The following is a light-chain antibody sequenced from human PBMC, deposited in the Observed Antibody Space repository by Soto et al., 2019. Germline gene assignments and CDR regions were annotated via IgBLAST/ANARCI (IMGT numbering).Light chain of an antibody. V-gene: IGKV3-20*01. CDR3: QQYGSSPIT. CDR2: GAS. J-gene: IGKJ5*01. Sequence: DIXLTQSTGNLXLSPGEGDNLXCRASQSISSGYQAWYQQEPCQAPKLLNDGASSRAKGSPDRFSGSGSGTDFTLTISRLEPEDFAVYYCQQYGSSPITFGQGTRLEIK. CDR1: QSISSGY.